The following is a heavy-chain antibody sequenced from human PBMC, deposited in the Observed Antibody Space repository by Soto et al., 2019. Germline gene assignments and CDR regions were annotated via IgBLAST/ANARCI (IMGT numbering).Heavy chain of an antibody. D-gene: IGHD3-22*01. V-gene: IGHV4-30-4*01. J-gene: IGHJ4*02. CDR1: GCSISSGDYY. Sequence: PSETLSLTCTVSGCSISSGDYYWSWIRQPPGKRLEWIGYSYYSGSTYYNPFLKSRVTISVDTSKNQFSLKLSSVTAADTAVYYCARDRYYYDSSGYSHPLDYWGQGTLVTVSS. CDR2: SYYSGST. CDR3: ARDRYYYDSSGYSHPLDY.